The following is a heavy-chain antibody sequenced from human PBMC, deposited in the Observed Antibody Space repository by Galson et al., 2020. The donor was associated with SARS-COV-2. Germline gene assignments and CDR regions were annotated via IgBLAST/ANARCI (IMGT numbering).Heavy chain of an antibody. CDR3: ARDAGYSYGFDY. CDR1: GFTFSSYG. J-gene: IGHJ4*02. CDR2: IWYDGSNK. V-gene: IGHV3-33*01. D-gene: IGHD5-18*01. Sequence: TGGSLRLSCAESGFTFSSYGMHWVRQAPGKGLEWVAVIWYDGSNKYYADSVKGRFTISRDNSKNTLYLQMNSLRAEDTAEYYCARDAGYSYGFDYWGQGTLVTVSS.